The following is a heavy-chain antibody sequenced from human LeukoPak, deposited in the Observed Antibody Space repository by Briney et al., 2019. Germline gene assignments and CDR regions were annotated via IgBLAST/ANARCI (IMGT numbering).Heavy chain of an antibody. CDR1: GYTFTSYG. V-gene: IGHV1-18*01. J-gene: IGHJ6*03. CDR2: ISAYNGNT. D-gene: IGHD2-2*01. CDR3: AAGDCSSTSCRYYYYYYMDV. Sequence: ASVKVSCKASGYTFTSYGISWVRRAPGQGLEWMGWISAYNGNTNYAQKLQGRVTMTTDTSTSTAYMELSSLRSEDTAVYYCAAGDCSSTSCRYYYYYYMDVWGIGTTVTVSS.